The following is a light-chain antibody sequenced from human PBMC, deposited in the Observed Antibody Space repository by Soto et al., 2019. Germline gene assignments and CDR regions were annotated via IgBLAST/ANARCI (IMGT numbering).Light chain of an antibody. J-gene: IGKJ1*01. CDR1: WGIGND. V-gene: IGKV1-17*01. CDR3: LQHHSFPRT. CDR2: GSS. Sequence: IRMTQSPSSVFASXGDRVTINSRSRWGIGNDLGRYQQKPGNAPKSXXSGSSSLQSGGPSRFSGSGSATEFIRTISSLQPEDSATYYGLQHHSFPRTFGQGTKVDIK.